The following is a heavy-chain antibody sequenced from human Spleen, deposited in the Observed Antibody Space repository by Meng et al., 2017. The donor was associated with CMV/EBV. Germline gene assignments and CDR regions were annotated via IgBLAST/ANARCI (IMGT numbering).Heavy chain of an antibody. CDR1: GGTFSSYA. CDR2: IIPIFGTA. D-gene: IGHD3-3*01. CDR3: ARELLRFLEWYNYYYGMDV. Sequence: SVKVSCKASGGTFSSYAISWVRQAPGQGLEWMGGIIPIFGTANYAQKFQGRVTITTDESTSTAYMELSSLRSEDTAVYYCARELLRFLEWYNYYYGMDVWGQGTTVTVSS. J-gene: IGHJ6*02. V-gene: IGHV1-69*05.